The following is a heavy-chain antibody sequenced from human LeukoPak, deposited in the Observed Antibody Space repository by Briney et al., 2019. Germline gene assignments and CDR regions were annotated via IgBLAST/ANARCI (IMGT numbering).Heavy chain of an antibody. Sequence: PGGSLRLSCAASGFTFSSYWMHWVRQAPGKGLVWVSRVSFDGRTTNYADSVKGRFTISRDNTKNTLYLQMNSLRADDTAVYYCARVTPGGSRQIDIWGQGTMVTVSS. V-gene: IGHV3-74*01. CDR2: VSFDGRTT. CDR3: ARVTPGGSRQIDI. CDR1: GFTFSSYW. D-gene: IGHD2-2*01. J-gene: IGHJ3*02.